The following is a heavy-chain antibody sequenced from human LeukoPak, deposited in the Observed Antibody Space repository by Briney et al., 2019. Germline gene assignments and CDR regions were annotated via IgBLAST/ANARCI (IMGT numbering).Heavy chain of an antibody. CDR1: GYTFTSNF. D-gene: IGHD1-1*01. Sequence: ASVKVSCMASGYTFTSNFIHWVRQAPGQGLEWMGITNPMGGSPTYAQRFQGRVTMTRDPSTRTVYMELSSLRSEDTAVYYCARETGSLDYWGQGSLVTVSS. J-gene: IGHJ4*02. CDR2: TNPMGGSP. V-gene: IGHV1-46*01. CDR3: ARETGSLDY.